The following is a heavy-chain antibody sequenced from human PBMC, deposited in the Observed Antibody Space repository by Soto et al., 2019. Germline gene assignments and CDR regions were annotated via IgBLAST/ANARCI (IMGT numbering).Heavy chain of an antibody. V-gene: IGHV3-21*01. CDR1: GFTFSSYS. Sequence: GGSLRLSCAASGFTFSSYSMNWVRQAPGKGLEWVSSISSSSSYIYYADSVKGRFTISRDNAKNSLYLQVNSLRAEDTAVYYCAIEPKYYYDSSGGDAFDIWGQGTMVNVS. CDR3: AIEPKYYYDSSGGDAFDI. D-gene: IGHD3-22*01. J-gene: IGHJ3*02. CDR2: ISSSSSYI.